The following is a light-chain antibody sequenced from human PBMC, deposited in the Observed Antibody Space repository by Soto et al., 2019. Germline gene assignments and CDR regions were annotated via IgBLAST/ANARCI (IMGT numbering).Light chain of an antibody. CDR1: QSVSSY. J-gene: IGKJ4*01. V-gene: IGKV3-11*01. CDR2: DAS. Sequence: DIVLTQSPATLSLSPGARATLYCRASQSVSSYLAWYQPKPCQAPSLLIYDASNRATGIPARFSGSGSGTDFTLTIRSLEPEDFAVYDCQPRSNWLTFCGLTKLDIK. CDR3: QPRSNWLT.